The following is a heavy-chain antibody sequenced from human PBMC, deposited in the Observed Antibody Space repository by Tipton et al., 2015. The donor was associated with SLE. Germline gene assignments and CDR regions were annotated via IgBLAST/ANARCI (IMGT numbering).Heavy chain of an antibody. J-gene: IGHJ4*02. CDR3: ARGRNFTAATPPGFDY. D-gene: IGHD2-15*01. Sequence: TLSLTCAVYGGSFSGYYWSWIRQPPGKGLEWIGEINHSGSTNYNPSLKSRVTISVDTSKNQFSLKLSSVTAADTAVYYCARGRNFTAATPPGFDYWGQGTLVTVSS. CDR1: GGSFSGYY. CDR2: INHSGST. V-gene: IGHV4-34*01.